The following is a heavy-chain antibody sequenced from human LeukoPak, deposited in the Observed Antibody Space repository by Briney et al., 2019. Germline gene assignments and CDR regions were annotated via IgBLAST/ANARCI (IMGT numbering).Heavy chain of an antibody. J-gene: IGHJ4*02. CDR3: ARYQGYIEYYFDY. Sequence: SETLSLTCAVYGGSFSGYYWSSIRQPPGKGLEWIGEINHSGSTNYNPSLKSRVTISVDTSKNQFSLKLSSVTAADTAVYYCARYQGYIEYYFDYWGQGTLVTVSS. V-gene: IGHV4-34*01. CDR1: GGSFSGYY. D-gene: IGHD6-13*01. CDR2: INHSGST.